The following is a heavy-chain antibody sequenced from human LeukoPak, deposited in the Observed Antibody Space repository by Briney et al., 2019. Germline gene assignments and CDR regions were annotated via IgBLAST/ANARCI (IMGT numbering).Heavy chain of an antibody. Sequence: PSETLSLTCTVSGGSISSSSYSWGWIRQPPGKGLEWIGSIYYSGNTYYNPSLKSRVAISVDTSKNQFSLKLSSVTAADTAVYYCARGGRSYFDYWGQGTLVTVSS. V-gene: IGHV4-39*07. CDR2: IYYSGNT. CDR3: ARGGRSYFDY. J-gene: IGHJ4*02. D-gene: IGHD1-1*01. CDR1: GGSISSSSYS.